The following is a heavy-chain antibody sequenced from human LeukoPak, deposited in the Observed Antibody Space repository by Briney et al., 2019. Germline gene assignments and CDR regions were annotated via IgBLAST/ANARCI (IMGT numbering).Heavy chain of an antibody. Sequence: ASVTVSCKASGYTFTSYDINWVRQAPGQGLEWMGWMNPNSGNAGYAQKLQGRDTMTRNTSISTAYMELSSLRSEDTAVYYCARAGYSSSWYIHYYYMDVWGKGTTVTISS. V-gene: IGHV1-8*01. J-gene: IGHJ6*03. D-gene: IGHD6-13*01. CDR1: GYTFTSYD. CDR2: MNPNSGNA. CDR3: ARAGYSSSWYIHYYYMDV.